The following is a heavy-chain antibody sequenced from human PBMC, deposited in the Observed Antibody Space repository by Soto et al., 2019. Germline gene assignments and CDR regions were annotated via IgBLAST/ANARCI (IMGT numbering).Heavy chain of an antibody. Sequence: QVQLQESGPGLVKPSQTLSLTCTVSGGSISSGGYYWSWIRQHPGKGLEWIGYIYYSGSTYYNPSLKSRVTRAGDTSKNQFSLKLSSVTAADTAVYYCARDPGWFGELFGAFDIWGQGTMVTVSS. D-gene: IGHD3-10*01. J-gene: IGHJ3*02. CDR2: IYYSGST. CDR1: GGSISSGGYY. CDR3: ARDPGWFGELFGAFDI. V-gene: IGHV4-31*03.